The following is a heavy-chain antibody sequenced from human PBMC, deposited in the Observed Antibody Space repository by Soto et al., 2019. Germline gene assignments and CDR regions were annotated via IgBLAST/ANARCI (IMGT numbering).Heavy chain of an antibody. Sequence: APVKVSCKASGYTFTSYGTSWVRQAPGQGLEWMGWISAYNGNTNYAQKLQGRVTMTTGTSTSTAYMELRSLRSDDTAVYYCARDRDDILTGQHDYWGQGTLVT. J-gene: IGHJ4*02. D-gene: IGHD3-9*01. V-gene: IGHV1-18*01. CDR2: ISAYNGNT. CDR1: GYTFTSYG. CDR3: ARDRDDILTGQHDY.